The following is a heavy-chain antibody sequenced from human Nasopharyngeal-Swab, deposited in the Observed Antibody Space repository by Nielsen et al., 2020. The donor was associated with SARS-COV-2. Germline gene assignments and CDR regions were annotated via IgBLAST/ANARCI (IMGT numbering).Heavy chain of an antibody. J-gene: IGHJ3*02. CDR3: ARVSGYTVNDAFDM. CDR2: IYNDGNT. V-gene: IGHV3-53*01. CDR1: GFTVSINF. Sequence: GESLKISCAASGFTVSINFMSWVRQAPGKGLEWVSVIYNDGNTYYADSVKGRFTISRDNAKNSLYLQMNSLRAEDTAVYYCARVSGYTVNDAFDMWGQGTMVTVSS. D-gene: IGHD6-13*01.